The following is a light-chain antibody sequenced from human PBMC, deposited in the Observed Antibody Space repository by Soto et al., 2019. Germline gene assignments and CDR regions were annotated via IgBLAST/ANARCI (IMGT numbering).Light chain of an antibody. Sequence: EVVLTQSPGTLSLSPGERAALSCRASQSVRSTYLAWYQQKPGQAPRLLIYGASSRATGIPDRFSGSGSGTDFTLTISRLEPEDFAAYYCQLYGSPPLYTFGQGTKLEI. CDR1: QSVRSTY. CDR3: QLYGSPPLYT. CDR2: GAS. J-gene: IGKJ2*01. V-gene: IGKV3-20*01.